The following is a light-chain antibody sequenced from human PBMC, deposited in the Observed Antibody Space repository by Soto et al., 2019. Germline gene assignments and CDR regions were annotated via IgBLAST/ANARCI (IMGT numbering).Light chain of an antibody. CDR2: RNN. V-gene: IGLV1-44*01. CDR1: SSNIGSNS. Sequence: QSVLTQPPSASGTPGQRVTISCSGSSSNIGSNSVNWYQQLPGTAPKLLIYRNNQRPSGVPDRFSGSKSGTSASLAISGLQSEDEADYYCAAWDDSLNGVFGGGTKVTVL. CDR3: AAWDDSLNGV. J-gene: IGLJ2*01.